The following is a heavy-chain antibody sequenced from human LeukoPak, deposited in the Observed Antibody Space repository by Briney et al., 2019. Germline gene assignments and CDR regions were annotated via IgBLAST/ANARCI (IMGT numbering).Heavy chain of an antibody. Sequence: GGSLRPSCAASGFTFSSYAMHWVRQAPGKGLEWVAVISYDGSNKYYADSVKGRFTISRDNSKNTLYLQMNSLRAEDTAVYYCATSTVRFLEWLVYWGQGTLVTVSS. CDR2: ISYDGSNK. CDR3: ATSTVRFLEWLVY. CDR1: GFTFSSYA. D-gene: IGHD3-3*01. J-gene: IGHJ4*02. V-gene: IGHV3-30-3*01.